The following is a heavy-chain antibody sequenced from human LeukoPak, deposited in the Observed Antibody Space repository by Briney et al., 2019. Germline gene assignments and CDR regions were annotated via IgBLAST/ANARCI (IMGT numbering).Heavy chain of an antibody. CDR2: ISSSGRNI. J-gene: IGHJ4*02. D-gene: IGHD1-14*01. Sequence: PGGSLRLSCAASGFTFSSYEMNWVRQAPGEGLEWLSYISSSGRNIYYADSVRGRFTISRDNAKKSLHLQMNSLRAEDTAVYYCAREKSGDFDYWGQGTLVTVSS. CDR1: GFTFSSYE. V-gene: IGHV3-48*03. CDR3: AREKSGDFDY.